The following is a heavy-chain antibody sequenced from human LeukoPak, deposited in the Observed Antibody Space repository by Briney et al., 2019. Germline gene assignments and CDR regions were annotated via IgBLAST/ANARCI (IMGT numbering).Heavy chain of an antibody. CDR2: INAGNGNT. CDR3: ARVSSGWVYFDY. D-gene: IGHD6-19*01. CDR1: GYTFTSYA. J-gene: IGHJ4*02. V-gene: IGHV1-3*01. Sequence: APVKVSCKASGYTFTSYAMHWVRQAPGQRLEWMGWINAGNGNTKYSQKFQGRVTITRDTSASTAYMELSSLRSEDTAVYYCARVSSGWVYFDYWGQGTLVTVSS.